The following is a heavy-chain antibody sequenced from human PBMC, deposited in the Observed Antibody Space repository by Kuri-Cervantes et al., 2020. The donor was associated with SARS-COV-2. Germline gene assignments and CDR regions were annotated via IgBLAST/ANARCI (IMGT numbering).Heavy chain of an antibody. Sequence: GGSLRLSCKASGGTFSSYAISWVRQAPGQGLEWMGGIIPIFGTANYAQKFQGRVTITADESTSTAYMELSSLRSEDTAVYYCARIPYGDSPNLYYFDYGGQGTLVTVSS. D-gene: IGHD4-17*01. CDR2: IIPIFGTA. CDR3: ARIPYGDSPNLYYFDY. CDR1: GGTFSSYA. V-gene: IGHV1-69*01. J-gene: IGHJ4*02.